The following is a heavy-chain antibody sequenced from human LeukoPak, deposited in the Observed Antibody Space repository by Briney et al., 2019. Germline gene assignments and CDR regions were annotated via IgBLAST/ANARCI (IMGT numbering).Heavy chain of an antibody. CDR1: GDSVIGYY. V-gene: IGHV4-59*02. CDR3: ARGERLGPDF. J-gene: IGHJ4*02. CDR2: IHYSGST. Sequence: SETLSLTCTVSGDSVIGYYWSWIRQPPGKGLEWIGYIHYSGSTNYNPSLQSRVTISVDTSRSHFSLKLSSATAADTAVYYCARGERLGPDFWGQGTLVTVSS. D-gene: IGHD1-1*01.